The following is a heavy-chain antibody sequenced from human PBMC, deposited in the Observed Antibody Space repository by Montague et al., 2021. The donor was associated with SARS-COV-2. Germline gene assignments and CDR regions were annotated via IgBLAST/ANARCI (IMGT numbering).Heavy chain of an antibody. D-gene: IGHD2-2*01. CDR2: INHSGTA. Sequence: SETLSLTCAVYGGSFSVYYWSWLRHSPTSGLEWISEINHSGTANYNPSLKSRVSISVDTSKNQFTLKLTSVTAADTAMYYCAKEREVVRAARTLVAFDLWGQGTMVTVSS. CDR3: AKEREVVRAARTLVAFDL. CDR1: GGSFSVYY. J-gene: IGHJ3*01. V-gene: IGHV4-34*01.